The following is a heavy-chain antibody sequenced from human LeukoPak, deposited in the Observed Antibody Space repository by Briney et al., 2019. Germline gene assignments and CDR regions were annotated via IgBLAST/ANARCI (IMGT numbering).Heavy chain of an antibody. D-gene: IGHD4-23*01. CDR1: GGSISSGGYF. V-gene: IGHV4-31*11. J-gene: IGHJ4*02. CDR2: ISYSGIT. Sequence: SETLSLTCAVSGGSISSGGYFWSWIRHHPRKGLEWIGYISYSGITQYNPSLQNRVTISIDTSKKQFSLKLTSVTAADTAVYYCARDSPAYGGHWSFDYWGQGTLVTVSS. CDR3: ARDSPAYGGHWSFDY.